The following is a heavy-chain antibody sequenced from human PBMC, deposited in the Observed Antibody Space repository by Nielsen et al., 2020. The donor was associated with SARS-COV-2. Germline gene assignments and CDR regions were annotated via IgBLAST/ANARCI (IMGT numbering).Heavy chain of an antibody. CDR1: GGTFSSYA. CDR3: ANHYDFWSGYYWGRYYYYGMDV. Sequence: SVKVSCKASGGTFSSYAISWVRQAPGQGLEWMGGIIPIFGTANYAQKFQGRVTITADESTSTAYMELSSLRSEDTAVYYCANHYDFWSGYYWGRYYYYGMDVWGQGTTVTVSS. V-gene: IGHV1-69*13. D-gene: IGHD3-3*01. CDR2: IIPIFGTA. J-gene: IGHJ6*02.